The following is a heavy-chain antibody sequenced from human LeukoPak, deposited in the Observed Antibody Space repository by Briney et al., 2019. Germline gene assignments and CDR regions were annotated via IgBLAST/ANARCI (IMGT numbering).Heavy chain of an antibody. D-gene: IGHD4-23*01. CDR2: INPNSGGT. J-gene: IGHJ3*02. CDR1: GYPFTGYY. V-gene: IGHV1-2*02. CDR3: ARDRSDDSNSYDAFDI. Sequence: ASVKVSCKASGYPFTGYYIHWVRQAPGQGVEWMGWINPNSGGTNYAQKFQARVSMTRDTSSSTAYMELSRLRSDDTAVYYCARDRSDDSNSYDAFDIWGQGTMVSVSS.